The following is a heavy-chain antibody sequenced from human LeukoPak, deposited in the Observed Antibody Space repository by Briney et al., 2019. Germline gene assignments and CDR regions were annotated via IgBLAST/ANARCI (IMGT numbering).Heavy chain of an antibody. CDR1: GYIFTAYY. V-gene: IGHV1-2*02. Sequence: ASVTVSCKASGYIFTAYYLHWVRQATGQGPEWMGWIKADSGDTNYARKFQGRVTMTRDTSITTVYMELSSLTSDDTAVYYCTRIGDGYPYWGQGSLVTVSS. D-gene: IGHD5-24*01. J-gene: IGHJ4*02. CDR3: TRIGDGYPY. CDR2: IKADSGDT.